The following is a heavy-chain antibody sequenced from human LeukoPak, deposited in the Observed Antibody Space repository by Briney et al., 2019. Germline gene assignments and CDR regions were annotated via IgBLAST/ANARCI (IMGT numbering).Heavy chain of an antibody. Sequence: ASVKVSCKASGYTFTSYAMHWVRQAPGQRLEWMGWINAGNGNTKYSQKFQGRVTITRDTSASTAYMELSSLRSEDTAVYYCARDSCSSTSCYTPNFDYWGQGTLVTVSS. V-gene: IGHV1-3*01. CDR2: INAGNGNT. J-gene: IGHJ4*02. CDR3: ARDSCSSTSCYTPNFDY. CDR1: GYTFTSYA. D-gene: IGHD2-2*02.